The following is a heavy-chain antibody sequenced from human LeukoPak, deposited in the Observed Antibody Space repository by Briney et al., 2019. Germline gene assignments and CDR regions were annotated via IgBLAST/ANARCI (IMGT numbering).Heavy chain of an antibody. CDR3: ARDIVVVPAAIGALDI. D-gene: IGHD2-2*01. CDR2: IKQDGSEK. Sequence: GGSLRLSCAASGFTFSSYWMSWVRQAPGKGLEWVANIKQDGSEKYYVDSVKGRFTISRDNAKNSLYLQMNSLRAEDTAVYYCARDIVVVPAAIGALDIWGQGTMVTVSS. CDR1: GFTFSSYW. V-gene: IGHV3-7*01. J-gene: IGHJ3*02.